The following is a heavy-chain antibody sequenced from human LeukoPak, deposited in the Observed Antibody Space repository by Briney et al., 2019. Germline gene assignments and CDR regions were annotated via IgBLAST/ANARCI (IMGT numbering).Heavy chain of an antibody. CDR2: IIPILDTT. Sequence: ASVKVSCKASGDTFSSYAISWVRQAPVQGLEWMGGIIPILDTTNYAQKFQGRVTITSDESTSTAYMELSSLRSDDTAVYYCARVAWEPPLRMLDAFDIWGQATMVTVSS. J-gene: IGHJ3*02. CDR3: ARVAWEPPLRMLDAFDI. V-gene: IGHV1-69*13. CDR1: GDTFSSYA. D-gene: IGHD1-26*01.